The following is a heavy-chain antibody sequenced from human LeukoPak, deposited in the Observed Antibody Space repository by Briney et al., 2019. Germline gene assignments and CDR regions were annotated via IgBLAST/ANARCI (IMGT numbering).Heavy chain of an antibody. V-gene: IGHV4-4*02. J-gene: IGHJ5*02. Sequence: PSETLSLTCAVSGGSISSSNWWSWVRQPPGKGLEWIGEIYHSGSTNYSPSLKSRVTISVDKSKNQFSLKLSSVTAADTAVYYCARAGATDYGERWFDPWGQGTLVTVSS. CDR1: GGSISSSNW. D-gene: IGHD4-17*01. CDR3: ARAGATDYGERWFDP. CDR2: IYHSGST.